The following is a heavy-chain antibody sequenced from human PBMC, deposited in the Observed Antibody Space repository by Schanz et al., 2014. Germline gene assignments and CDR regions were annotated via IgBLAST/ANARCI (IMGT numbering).Heavy chain of an antibody. CDR2: IVPIAGIT. Sequence: QVQLVQSGAEMKKPGSSVKVSCKASGGTFSSDTFSWVRQAPGQGLEWMGRIVPIAGITNYAQRFQGRVTITADKSSDTAYMELSSLRSEDTAVYYCAREVGLYDRGWFDPWGQGTLVTGSS. CDR3: AREVGLYDRGWFDP. J-gene: IGHJ5*02. D-gene: IGHD3-22*01. CDR1: GGTFSSDT. V-gene: IGHV1-69*09.